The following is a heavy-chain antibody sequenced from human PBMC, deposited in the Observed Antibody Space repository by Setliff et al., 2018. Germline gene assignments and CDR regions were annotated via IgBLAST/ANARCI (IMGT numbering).Heavy chain of an antibody. CDR3: VRVRVVQGYYEFDS. J-gene: IGHJ4*02. CDR1: GGSLSNYY. D-gene: IGHD3-16*01. Sequence: PSETLSLTCTVYGGSLSNYYWSWVRQPPGKGLEWIANIYFNGDTVKQPFLKSRVTISIDTSKNQFSLGLSSVIVADSATYYCVRVRVVQGYYEFDSWGQGALVTVS. CDR2: IYFNGDT. V-gene: IGHV4-59*12.